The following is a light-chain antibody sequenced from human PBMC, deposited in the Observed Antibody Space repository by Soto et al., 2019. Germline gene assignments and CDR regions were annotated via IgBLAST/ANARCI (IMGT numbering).Light chain of an antibody. CDR3: QQRNNWPPVIT. Sequence: EIVLTQSPATLSLSPGARATLSCRASQSVSSYLAWYQQKPGQAPRPLTSDASNRATGIPATFRGSGSGTDSTLTISSLEPEDFAVYYCQQRNNWPPVITFGQGTRLEIK. J-gene: IGKJ5*01. CDR2: DAS. CDR1: QSVSSY. V-gene: IGKV3-11*01.